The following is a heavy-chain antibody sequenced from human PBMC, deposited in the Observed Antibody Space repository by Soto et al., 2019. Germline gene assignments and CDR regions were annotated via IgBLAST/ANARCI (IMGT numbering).Heavy chain of an antibody. D-gene: IGHD3-16*01. J-gene: IGHJ6*02. Sequence: SETLSLTCAVSGYSISSGYYWGWSRQPPGKGLEWIGRFYHSGSTYYNPSLKSRGTTSVETTKNQFSMQMTSVTAAATAVYYCTGAYGLVSGRWGYYYGMDVWGQGTTVTVSS. CDR2: FYHSGST. CDR3: TGAYGLVSGRWGYYYGMDV. V-gene: IGHV4-38-2*01. CDR1: GYSISSGYY.